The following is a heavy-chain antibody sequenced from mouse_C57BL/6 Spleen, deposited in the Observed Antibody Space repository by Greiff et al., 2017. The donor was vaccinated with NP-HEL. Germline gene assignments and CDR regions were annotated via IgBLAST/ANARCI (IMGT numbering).Heavy chain of an antibody. CDR1: GYTFTDYY. CDR3: ARRMYSKYYYAMDY. CDR2: INPYNGGT. V-gene: IGHV1-19*01. J-gene: IGHJ4*01. Sequence: VQLQQSGPVLVKPGASVKMSCKASGYTFTDYYMNWVKQSHGKSLEWIGVINPYNGGTSYNQKFKGKATLTVDKSSSTAYMELNSLTSEDSAVYYCARRMYSKYYYAMDYWGQGTSVTVSS. D-gene: IGHD2-5*01.